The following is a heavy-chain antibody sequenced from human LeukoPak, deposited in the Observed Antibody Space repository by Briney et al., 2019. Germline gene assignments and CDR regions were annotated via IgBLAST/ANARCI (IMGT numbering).Heavy chain of an antibody. J-gene: IGHJ4*02. V-gene: IGHV4-34*01. CDR2: INHSGST. CDR1: GGSFSGYY. Sequence: SETLSLTCAVYGGSFSGYYWSWIRQPPGKGLEWIGEINHSGSTNYNPSLKSRVTISVDTSKNQFSLKLSSVTAADTAVYYCARGLSSEFDYWGQGTLVTVSS. D-gene: IGHD3-22*01. CDR3: ARGLSSEFDY.